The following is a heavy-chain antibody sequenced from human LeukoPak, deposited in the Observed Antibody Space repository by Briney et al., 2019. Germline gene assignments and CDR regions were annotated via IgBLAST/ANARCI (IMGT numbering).Heavy chain of an antibody. V-gene: IGHV1-46*01. CDR3: ARSGVVGTDY. Sequence: VASVKVSCKASGYTFTSYYMHWVRQAPGQGLEWMGIINPSGGSTSYAQKFQGRVTMTRDTSISTAYMELSRLRSDDTAVYYCARSGVVGTDYWGQGTLVTVSS. J-gene: IGHJ4*02. CDR1: GYTFTSYY. CDR2: INPSGGST. D-gene: IGHD2-15*01.